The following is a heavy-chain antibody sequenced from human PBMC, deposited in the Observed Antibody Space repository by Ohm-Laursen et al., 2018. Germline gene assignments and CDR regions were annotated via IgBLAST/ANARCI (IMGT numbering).Heavy chain of an antibody. V-gene: IGHV3-53*01. D-gene: IGHD2-8*01. CDR2: IFIGGRT. Sequence: SLRLSCSASGFTVNTNYMSWVRQAPGRGLEWVSLIFIGGRTFYADSVKGRFTISRDNSKNTLYLQMNSLRAEDTAVYYCAKMADAFDIWGQGTMVTVSS. CDR1: GFTVNTNY. CDR3: AKMADAFDI. J-gene: IGHJ3*02.